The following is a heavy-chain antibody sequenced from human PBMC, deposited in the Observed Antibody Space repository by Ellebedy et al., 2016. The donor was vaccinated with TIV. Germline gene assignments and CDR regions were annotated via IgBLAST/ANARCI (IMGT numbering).Heavy chain of an antibody. CDR2: IYHSGST. CDR3: ARRYSGYDLELFDY. J-gene: IGHJ4*02. V-gene: IGHV4-59*12. Sequence: MPSETLSLTCTVSGGSISSYYWSWIRQPPGKGLEWIGYIYHSGSTNSNPSLKNRVTISVDTSKNQFYLKLNSVTAADTAVYYCARRYSGYDLELFDYWGQGTLVTVSS. D-gene: IGHD5-12*01. CDR1: GGSISSYY.